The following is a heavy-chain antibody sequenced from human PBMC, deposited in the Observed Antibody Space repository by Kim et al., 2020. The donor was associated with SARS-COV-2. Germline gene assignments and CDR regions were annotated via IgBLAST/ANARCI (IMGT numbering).Heavy chain of an antibody. D-gene: IGHD3-22*01. J-gene: IGHJ3*02. CDR2: IKSKTDGGTT. V-gene: IGHV3-15*01. Sequence: GGSLRLSCAASGFTFSNAWMSWVRQAPGKGLEWVGRIKSKTDGGTTDYAAPVKGRFTISRDDSKNTLYLQMNSLKTEDTAVYYCTTVSYYYDSSGYYYSGPDAFDIWGQGTMVTVSS. CDR1: GFTFSNAW. CDR3: TTVSYYYDSSGYYYSGPDAFDI.